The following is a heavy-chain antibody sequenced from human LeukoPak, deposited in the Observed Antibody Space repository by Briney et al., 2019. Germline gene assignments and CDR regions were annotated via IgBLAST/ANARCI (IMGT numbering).Heavy chain of an antibody. CDR2: IYYSGST. CDR1: GGSISSSSYY. CDR3: ARIFWSGYPLYYYYCMDV. V-gene: IGHV4-39*01. D-gene: IGHD3-3*01. Sequence: PSETLSLTCTVSGGSISSSSYYWGWIRQPPGKRLEWIGSIYYSGSTYYNPSLKSRVTISVDTSKNQFSLKLSSVTAADTAVYYCARIFWSGYPLYYYYCMDVWGKGTMVTVSS. J-gene: IGHJ6*03.